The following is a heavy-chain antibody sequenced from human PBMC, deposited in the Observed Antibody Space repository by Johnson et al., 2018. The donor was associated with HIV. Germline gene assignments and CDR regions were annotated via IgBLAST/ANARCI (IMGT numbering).Heavy chain of an antibody. CDR1: GFSFSTYA. J-gene: IGHJ3*02. CDR2: ISYDGSNK. CDR3: ARDRGSSSGASYIFEN. D-gene: IGHD6-6*01. V-gene: IGHV3-30-3*01. Sequence: VHLVESGGGVERPGGSLRLSCAASGFSFSTYAMHWVRQAPGKGLEWVAVISYDGSNKYYADSVKGRFTIPRDNSKNTLYLQMNSLRAEDTAVYYCARDRGSSSGASYIFENWGQGTMGTVSS.